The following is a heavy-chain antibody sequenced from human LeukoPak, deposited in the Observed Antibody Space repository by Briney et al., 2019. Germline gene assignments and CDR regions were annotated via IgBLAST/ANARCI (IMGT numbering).Heavy chain of an antibody. Sequence: GGSLRLSCAASGFTFSNYAMNWVRQAPGKGLEWVSSSSSRRSHIYHADSVKGRFTISRDTSKNTLYLQMSSLRAEDTAMYYCVKDLYKGDSASWYFFHYWGQGTLVTVSS. CDR1: GFTFSNYA. CDR2: SSSRRSHI. CDR3: VKDLYKGDSASWYFFHY. D-gene: IGHD6-13*01. J-gene: IGHJ4*02. V-gene: IGHV3-21*01.